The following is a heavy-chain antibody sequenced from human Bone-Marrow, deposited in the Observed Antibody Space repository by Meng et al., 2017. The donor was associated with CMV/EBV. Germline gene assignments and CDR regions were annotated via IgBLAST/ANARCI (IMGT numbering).Heavy chain of an antibody. CDR2: INPNSGGT. D-gene: IGHD2-2*01. CDR3: VRGTTSSLRALGY. Sequence: ASVKVSCKASGYTFTGYYMHWVRQAPGQGLEWMGWINPNSGGTNYAQKFQDRVTMTRDTSISTAYMELSRLRSDDTAVYYCVRGTTSSLRALGYWGQGTLVTVSS. CDR1: GYTFTGYY. J-gene: IGHJ4*02. V-gene: IGHV1-2*02.